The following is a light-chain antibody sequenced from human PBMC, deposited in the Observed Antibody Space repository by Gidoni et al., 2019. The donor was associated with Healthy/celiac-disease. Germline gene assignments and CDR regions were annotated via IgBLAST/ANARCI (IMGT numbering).Light chain of an antibody. CDR3: GAWDNTMSVYV. Sequence: QSVFTQPPSLSASPGQKVTISCSGRTSNIGYNPVSWYQPLPGTAPTLLIYENRQRTSGIPDRFSASKSGTSATLGITGIKTGDEADYYCGAWDNTMSVYVFGTGTKVNVL. CDR1: TSNIGYNP. V-gene: IGLV1-51*02. J-gene: IGLJ1*01. CDR2: ENR.